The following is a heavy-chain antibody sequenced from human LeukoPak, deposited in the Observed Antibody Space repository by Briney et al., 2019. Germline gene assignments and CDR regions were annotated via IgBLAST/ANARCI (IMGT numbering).Heavy chain of an antibody. CDR2: INPNSGGT. V-gene: IGHV1-2*02. CDR1: GYTFTGYY. CDR3: ARVYAYYYDSSGYYSDAFDI. Sequence: ASVKVSCKASGYTFTGYYMHWVRQAPGQGLEWMGWINPNSGGTNYAQKLQGRVTMTTDTSTSTAYMELRSLRSDDTAVYYCARVYAYYYDSSGYYSDAFDIWGQGTMVTVSS. J-gene: IGHJ3*02. D-gene: IGHD3-22*01.